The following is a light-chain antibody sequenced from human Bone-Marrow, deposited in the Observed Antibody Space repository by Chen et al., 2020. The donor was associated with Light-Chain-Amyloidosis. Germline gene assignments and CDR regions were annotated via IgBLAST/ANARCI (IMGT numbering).Light chain of an antibody. Sequence: EIVLTQSPGTLSLSPGERATLSCRASQSVSSSSVAWYQQKFCQAPRLLMYSVSNRATGIPDRFSCSGSGTDFTLTISRLEPEDFAVYYCQQYGSSPSTFGGGTKVEIK. CDR1: QSVSSSS. J-gene: IGKJ4*01. V-gene: IGKV3-20*01. CDR2: SVS. CDR3: QQYGSSPST.